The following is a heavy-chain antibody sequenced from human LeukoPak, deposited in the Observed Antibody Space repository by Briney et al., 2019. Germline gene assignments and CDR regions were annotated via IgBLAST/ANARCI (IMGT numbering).Heavy chain of an antibody. CDR3: ARAISSSGYYGYFYYMDV. D-gene: IGHD3-22*01. J-gene: IGHJ6*03. CDR1: GGSIINYY. Sequence: RSETLSLTCTVSGGSIINYYWSWIRQPAGKALEWIGRICSSGSTNYNPSLKSRVTISVDTSKNQFSLKLSSVTAADTAVYYCARAISSSGYYGYFYYMDVWGKGTTVTISS. V-gene: IGHV4-4*07. CDR2: ICSSGST.